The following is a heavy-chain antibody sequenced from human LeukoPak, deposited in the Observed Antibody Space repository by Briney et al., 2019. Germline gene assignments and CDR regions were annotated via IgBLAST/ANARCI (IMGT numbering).Heavy chain of an antibody. CDR3: ARDLAWGAMVYLGDY. D-gene: IGHD5-18*01. J-gene: IGHJ4*02. CDR2: IYTSGST. CDR1: GGSISSYY. V-gene: IGHV4-4*07. Sequence: SETLSLTCTVSGGSISSYYWSWIRQPAGKGLEWTARIYTSGSTNYNPSLKSRVTMSVDTSKNQFSLKLSSVTAADTAVYYCARDLAWGAMVYLGDYWGQGTLVTVSS.